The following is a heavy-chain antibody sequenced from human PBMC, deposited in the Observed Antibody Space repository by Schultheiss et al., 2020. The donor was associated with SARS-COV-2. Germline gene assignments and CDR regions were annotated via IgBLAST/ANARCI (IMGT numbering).Heavy chain of an antibody. CDR3: ARGYDFWSDQPFDY. CDR1: GFTFSNAW. Sequence: GGSLRLSCAGSGFTFSNAWMSWVRQAPGKGLEWVSSISASGAKTYYADSVKGRFTVSRDNSQNTLYLQMGSLRAEDMAVYYCARGYDFWSDQPFDYWGQGTLVTVSS. CDR2: ISASGAKT. D-gene: IGHD3-3*01. J-gene: IGHJ4*02. V-gene: IGHV3-23*01.